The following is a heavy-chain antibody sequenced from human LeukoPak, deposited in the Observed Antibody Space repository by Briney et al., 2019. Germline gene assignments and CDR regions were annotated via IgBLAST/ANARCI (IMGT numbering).Heavy chain of an antibody. D-gene: IGHD1-26*01. CDR3: AKDGGGSSPLDY. Sequence: PGGSLRLSCAASGFTFSNYAMHWVRQAPGKGLEWVVVISSDGSNKYYADSVKGRFTISRDNSKNTLYLQMNSLRPEDTAVYYCAKDGGGSSPLDYWGQGTLVTVSS. CDR2: ISSDGSNK. J-gene: IGHJ4*02. V-gene: IGHV3-30*18. CDR1: GFTFSNYA.